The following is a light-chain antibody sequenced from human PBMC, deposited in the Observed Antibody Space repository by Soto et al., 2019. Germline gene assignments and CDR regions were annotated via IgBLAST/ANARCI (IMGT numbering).Light chain of an antibody. J-gene: IGLJ2*01. CDR3: AAWDASLSGVV. CDR2: SSN. Sequence: QSALTQPPSASGTPGQRVTISCSGSSSNIGTNTVNWYQQLPGAAPKLLIYSSNQRPSGVPDRFSGSKSGTSASLAISGLQSDDEADYYCAAWDASLSGVVFGGGTKVTVL. CDR1: SSNIGTNT. V-gene: IGLV1-44*01.